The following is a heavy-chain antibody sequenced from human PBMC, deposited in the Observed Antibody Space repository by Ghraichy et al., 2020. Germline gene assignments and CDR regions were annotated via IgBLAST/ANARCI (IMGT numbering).Heavy chain of an antibody. V-gene: IGHV4-34*01. J-gene: IGHJ3*02. Sequence: ESLNISCAVYGGSFSGYYWSWIRQPPGKGLEWIGEINHSGSTNYNPSLKSRVTISVDTSKNQFSLKLSSVTAADTAVYYCARVRLPPRGLHKGAFDIWGQGTMVTVSS. CDR3: ARVRLPPRGLHKGAFDI. CDR2: INHSGST. D-gene: IGHD2-15*01. CDR1: GGSFSGYY.